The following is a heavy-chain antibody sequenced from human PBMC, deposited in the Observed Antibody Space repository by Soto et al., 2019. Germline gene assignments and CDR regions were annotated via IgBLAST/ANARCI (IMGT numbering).Heavy chain of an antibody. D-gene: IGHD3-22*01. V-gene: IGHV3-23*01. Sequence: PGGSLRLSCAASGFTFSSYAMSWVRQAPGMGLEWVSAISGSGVSTYYADSVKGRFTISRDNSKNTLYLQMNSLRAEDTAVYYCAKSPGMYYYDSSGYYHYDYWGQGTLVTVSS. CDR3: AKSPGMYYYDSSGYYHYDY. CDR2: ISGSGVST. J-gene: IGHJ4*02. CDR1: GFTFSSYA.